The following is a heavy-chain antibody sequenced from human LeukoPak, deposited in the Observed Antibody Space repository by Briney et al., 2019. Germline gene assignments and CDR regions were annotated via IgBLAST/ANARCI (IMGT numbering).Heavy chain of an antibody. J-gene: IGHJ4*02. CDR2: ISTSGSTI. CDR1: GFTFSSYE. CDR3: ARGRSVYGSGSYSDY. Sequence: GGSLRLSCAASGFTFSSYEMNWVRQAPGKGLEWVSYISTSGSTIYYADSVKGRFTISRDNAKNSLYLQMNSLRAEDTAVYYCARGRSVYGSGSYSDYWGQGTLVTVSS. D-gene: IGHD3-10*01. V-gene: IGHV3-48*03.